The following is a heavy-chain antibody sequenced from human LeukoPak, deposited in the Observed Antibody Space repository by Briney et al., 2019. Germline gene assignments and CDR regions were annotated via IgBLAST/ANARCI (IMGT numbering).Heavy chain of an antibody. V-gene: IGHV4-31*02. CDR2: IYYSGST. CDR1: GGSISSGGYY. CDR3: ARRFYYDSTENWFDP. J-gene: IGHJ5*02. Sequence: SETLSLTYTVSGGSISSGGYYWSWIRQHPGKGLEWIGYIYYSGSTYHNPSLKSRVTISVDTSKNQFSLRLSSVTAADTAVYYCARRFYYDSTENWFDPWGQGTLVTVSS. D-gene: IGHD3-22*01.